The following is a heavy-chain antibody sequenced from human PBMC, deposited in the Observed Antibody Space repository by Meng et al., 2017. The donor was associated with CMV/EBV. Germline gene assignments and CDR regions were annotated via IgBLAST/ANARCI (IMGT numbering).Heavy chain of an antibody. CDR1: EYTFSTYS. CDR2: VRSSSTYI. D-gene: IGHD2/OR15-2a*01. J-gene: IGHJ4*02. CDR3: AREAGHFYPDY. V-gene: IGHV3-21*01. Sequence: SCAASEYTFSTYSMTCVRQAPGKGLEWFSSVRSSSTYIHYAASVKGRFTISRDNAKNSLYLQMNSLRTEDTAVYYCAREAGHFYPDYWGQGTLVTVSS.